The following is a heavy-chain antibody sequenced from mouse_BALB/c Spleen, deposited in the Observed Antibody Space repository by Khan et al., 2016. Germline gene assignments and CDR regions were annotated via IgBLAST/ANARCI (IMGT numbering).Heavy chain of an antibody. CDR1: GFTFSTYA. CDR3: ARGVTTVVDYFDY. Sequence: EVELVESGGGLVKPGGSLKLSCAASGFTFSTYAMSWVRQTPEKRLEWVASISSGGTTYYPDSLKGRFTISRDNARNILYVQMSSLRSEDTARYYCARGVTTVVDYFDYWGQGTTLTVSS. D-gene: IGHD1-1*01. CDR2: ISSGGTT. J-gene: IGHJ2*01. V-gene: IGHV5-6-5*01.